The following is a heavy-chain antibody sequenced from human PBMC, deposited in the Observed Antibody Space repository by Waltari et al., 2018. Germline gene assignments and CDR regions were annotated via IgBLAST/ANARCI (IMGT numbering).Heavy chain of an antibody. CDR3: ARDQWFAFDI. V-gene: IGHV3-7*01. CDR2: IKKDGSEE. D-gene: IGHD3-22*01. CDR1: GFTLSSYW. Sequence: EVQLVESGGGLVQPGGSLRLSCAAHGFTLSSYWMSWVRQAPGKGLEWVANIKKDGSEEYYVDSVRGRFTISRDNAKNSLYLQMNSLRPEDTAVYYCARDQWFAFDIWGQGTMVTVSS. J-gene: IGHJ3*02.